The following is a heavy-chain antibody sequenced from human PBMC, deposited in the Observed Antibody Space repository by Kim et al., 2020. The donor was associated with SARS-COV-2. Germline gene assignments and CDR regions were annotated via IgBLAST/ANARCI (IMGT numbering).Heavy chain of an antibody. CDR3: ARGQLRLDN. CDR2: GAP. V-gene: IGHV4-34*01. J-gene: IGHJ4*02. D-gene: IGHD2-21*01. Sequence: GAPDSTPSLKGRVTISVETSRNQLSLRLTSVTAADTAVYYCARGQLRLDNWGQGSLVTVSS.